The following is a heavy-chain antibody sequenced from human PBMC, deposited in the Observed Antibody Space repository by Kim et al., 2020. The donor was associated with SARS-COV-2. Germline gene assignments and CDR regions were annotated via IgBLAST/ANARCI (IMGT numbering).Heavy chain of an antibody. CDR2: IYYSGST. CDR3: ARSMITMIVVEAFDI. CDR1: GGSISSGGYY. J-gene: IGHJ3*02. D-gene: IGHD3-22*01. Sequence: SETLSLTCTVSGGSISSGGYYWSWIRQHPGKGLEWIGYIYYSGSTYYNPSLKSRVTISVDTSKNQFSLKLSSVTAADTAVYYCARSMITMIVVEAFDIWGQGTMFTVSS. V-gene: IGHV4-31*03.